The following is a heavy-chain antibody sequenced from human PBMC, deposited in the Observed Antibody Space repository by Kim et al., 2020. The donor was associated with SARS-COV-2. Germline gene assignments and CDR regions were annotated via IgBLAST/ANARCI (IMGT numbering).Heavy chain of an antibody. V-gene: IGHV1-2*05. J-gene: IGHJ3*01. CDR3: ARGGRVETPSYPFAL. CDR2: INPKNGGT. D-gene: IGHD3-16*01. Sequence: ASVKVSCKASGYTFTDFYIHWVRQAPGQGLEWVGRINPKNGGTNYAQKFQDRVTMSRDTSISTAYMELSRLISDDTVVYYCARGGRVETPSYPFALWGQG. CDR1: GYTFTDFY.